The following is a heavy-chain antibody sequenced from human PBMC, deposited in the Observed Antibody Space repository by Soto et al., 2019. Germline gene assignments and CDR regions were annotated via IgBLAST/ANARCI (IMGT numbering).Heavy chain of an antibody. Sequence: GESLKISCKGSGYSFTSYWISWVRQMPGKGLEWMGRIDPSDSYTNYSPSFQGHVTISADKSISTAYLQWRSLKASDTAMYYCARSGVDFWSGYPYNWFDPWGQGTLVTVSS. CDR2: IDPSDSYT. D-gene: IGHD3-3*01. V-gene: IGHV5-10-1*01. J-gene: IGHJ5*02. CDR3: ARSGVDFWSGYPYNWFDP. CDR1: GYSFTSYW.